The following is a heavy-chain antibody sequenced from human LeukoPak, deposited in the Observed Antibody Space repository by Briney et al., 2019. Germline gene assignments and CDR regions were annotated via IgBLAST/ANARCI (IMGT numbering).Heavy chain of an antibody. CDR2: INHGGST. D-gene: IGHD5-24*01. CDR3: ARMGRWLQTIRDY. V-gene: IGHV4-34*01. J-gene: IGHJ4*02. Sequence: SETLSLTCAVYGGSFSGYYWSWIRQPPGKGLEWIGEINHGGSTNYNPSLKSRVTISVDTPKNQFSLKLSSVTAADTAVYYCARMGRWLQTIRDYWGQGTLVTVSS. CDR1: GGSFSGYY.